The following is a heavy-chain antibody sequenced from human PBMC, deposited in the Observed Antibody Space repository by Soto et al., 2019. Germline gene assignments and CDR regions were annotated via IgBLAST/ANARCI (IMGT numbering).Heavy chain of an antibody. D-gene: IGHD6-13*01. CDR3: ARAGQQLLWFDP. CDR2: IYYSGST. J-gene: IGHJ5*02. CDR1: GGSISSYY. Sequence: PSETLSLTCTVSGGSISSYYWSWIRQPPGKGLEWIGYIYYSGSTNYNPSLKSRVTISVDTSKNQFSLKLSSVTAADTAVYYCARAGQQLLWFDPWGQGTLVTVSS. V-gene: IGHV4-59*01.